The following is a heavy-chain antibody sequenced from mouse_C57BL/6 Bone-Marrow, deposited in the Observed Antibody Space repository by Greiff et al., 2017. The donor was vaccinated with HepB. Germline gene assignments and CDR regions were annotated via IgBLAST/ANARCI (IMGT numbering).Heavy chain of an antibody. CDR1: GYTFTGYW. CDR3: ASNLYSMDY. J-gene: IGHJ4*01. V-gene: IGHV1-9*01. Sequence: VKLQESGAELLKPGASVKLSCKATGYTFTGYWIEWIKQRPGHGLEWIGKILPGSGSTNYNEKFKGKDTITADTSSNTAYMQLRSLTTEDSAIYYCASNLYSMDYWGQGTSVTVSS. CDR2: ILPGSGST.